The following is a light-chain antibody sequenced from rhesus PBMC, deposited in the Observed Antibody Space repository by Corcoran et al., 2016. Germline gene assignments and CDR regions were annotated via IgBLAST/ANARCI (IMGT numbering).Light chain of an antibody. CDR3: QQGNSIPYS. V-gene: IGKV3-35*01. Sequence: EIVLTQSPTSMAVSQGERVTISCTASSSVSTSYLQWYQQKPGFHPRLLVYKTSNRASVVPARFSGSGSGTSYTLTIIRMEAEDAANYYCQQGNSIPYSFGQGTKVEIK. CDR2: KTS. CDR1: SSVSTSY. J-gene: IGKJ2*01.